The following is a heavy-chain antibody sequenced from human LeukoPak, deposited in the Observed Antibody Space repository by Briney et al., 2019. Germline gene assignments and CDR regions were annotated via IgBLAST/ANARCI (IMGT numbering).Heavy chain of an antibody. D-gene: IGHD4-11*01. CDR3: ARERNYGGYYYYYMDV. CDR2: IRYDGSNK. V-gene: IGHV3-30*02. Sequence: GGSLRLSCAASGFTFSSYGMHWVRQAPGKGLEWVAFIRYDGSNKYYADSVKGRFTISRDNSKNSLYLQMNSLRAEDTAVYYCARERNYGGYYYYYMDVWGKGTTVTVSS. CDR1: GFTFSSYG. J-gene: IGHJ6*03.